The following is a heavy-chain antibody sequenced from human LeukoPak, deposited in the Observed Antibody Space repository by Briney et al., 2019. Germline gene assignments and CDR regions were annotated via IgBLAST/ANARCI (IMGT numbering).Heavy chain of an antibody. V-gene: IGHV4-30-4*01. CDR2: IYYSGST. D-gene: IGHD4-17*01. Sequence: SQTLSLTCTVSGGSISSGDYYWSWIRQPPGKGLEWIGYIYYSGSTYYNPSLQSRVIISVDTSKNQFSLKLTSVTAADTAVYYCARALYSLTTVTTEYWFDYWGQGTLVTVSS. J-gene: IGHJ4*02. CDR3: ARALYSLTTVTTEYWFDY. CDR1: GGSISSGDYY.